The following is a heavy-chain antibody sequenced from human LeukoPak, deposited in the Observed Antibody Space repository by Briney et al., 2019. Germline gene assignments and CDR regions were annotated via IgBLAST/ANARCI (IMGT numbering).Heavy chain of an antibody. D-gene: IGHD1-1*01. CDR2: ITRSSSHT. CDR3: AREPMYGTFDT. V-gene: IGHV3-21*01. Sequence: GGSLRLSCAASGFTFSSYAMNWVRQAPGKGLEWVASITRSSSHTYYADSVKGRCTISRDNAKDTLYLQLNSLRAEDMAVYYCAREPMYGTFDTWGQGTMVTVSS. CDR1: GFTFSSYA. J-gene: IGHJ3*02.